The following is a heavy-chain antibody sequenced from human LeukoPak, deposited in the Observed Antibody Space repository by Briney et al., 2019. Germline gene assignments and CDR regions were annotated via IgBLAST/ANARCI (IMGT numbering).Heavy chain of an antibody. Sequence: PGGSLRLSCAASGFTFSSYAMSWVRQAPGKGLEWVSGISAAGDTYYPGSVKGRFTVSRENAENSLYLQMNSLRAGDTAVYYCARGLPGGFDYWGQGTLVTVSS. D-gene: IGHD3-16*01. CDR3: ARGLPGGFDY. CDR2: ISAAGDT. V-gene: IGHV3-13*01. CDR1: GFTFSSYA. J-gene: IGHJ4*02.